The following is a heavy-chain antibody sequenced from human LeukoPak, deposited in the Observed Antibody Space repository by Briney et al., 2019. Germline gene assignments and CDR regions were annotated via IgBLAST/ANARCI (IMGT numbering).Heavy chain of an antibody. D-gene: IGHD4-17*01. V-gene: IGHV1-8*03. CDR1: GYTFTSYD. Sequence: ASVKVSXKASGYTFTSYDINWVRQATGQGLEWMGWMNPNSGNTGYAQKFQGRVTITRNTSISTAYMELSSLRSEDTAVYYCARVITYAAVTTFGYWGQGTLVTVSS. CDR2: MNPNSGNT. J-gene: IGHJ4*02. CDR3: ARVITYAAVTTFGY.